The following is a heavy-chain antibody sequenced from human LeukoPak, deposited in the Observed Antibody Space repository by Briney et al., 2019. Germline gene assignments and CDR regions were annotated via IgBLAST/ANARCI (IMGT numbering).Heavy chain of an antibody. Sequence: GASVKVSCRASGYTFTSHYMHWVRQAPGQGLEWMGVINPSVGSTSYPQKFQGRVTMSRDKSTSTVYMELSSLKSEDTAVYYCAAPGASGFVGNFWSGPLDFWGRGALVTVSS. J-gene: IGHJ4*02. CDR3: AAPGASGFVGNFWSGPLDF. CDR2: INPSVGST. V-gene: IGHV1-46*01. CDR1: GYTFTSHY. D-gene: IGHD3-3*01.